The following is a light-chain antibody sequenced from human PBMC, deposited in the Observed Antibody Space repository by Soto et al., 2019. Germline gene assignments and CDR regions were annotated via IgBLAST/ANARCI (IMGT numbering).Light chain of an antibody. V-gene: IGLV2-14*01. J-gene: IGLJ3*02. Sequence: QSALTQPASVSGSPGQSITISCTGTSSDVGGYDYVSWYQHHPGKAPKLMIYEVSDRPSGVSNRFSGSKSGNTASLTISGLQAEDEADYYCTSYTTSTTLWLFGGGTKVTVL. CDR2: EVS. CDR3: TSYTTSTTLWL. CDR1: SSDVGGYDY.